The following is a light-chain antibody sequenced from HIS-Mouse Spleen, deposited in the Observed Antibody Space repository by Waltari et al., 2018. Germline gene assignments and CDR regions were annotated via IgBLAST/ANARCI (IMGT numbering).Light chain of an antibody. CDR1: SSNIGNTY. Sequence: QSVLPQPPSVSAAPGQKVTISCPGSSSNIGNTYVSWYQQHPGTAPKLLIYDNNKRPSGIPDRFSGSKSGTSATLGITGLQTGDEADYYCGTWDSSLSAWVFGGGTKLTVL. J-gene: IGLJ3*02. CDR3: GTWDSSLSAWV. CDR2: DNN. V-gene: IGLV1-51*01.